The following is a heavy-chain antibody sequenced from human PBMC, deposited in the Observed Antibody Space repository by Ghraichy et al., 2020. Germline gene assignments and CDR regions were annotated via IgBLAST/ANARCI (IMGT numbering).Heavy chain of an antibody. Sequence: GGSLRLSCAASGFTFSSYCMRWVRQAPGKGLEWVSGINSGGSSTYYADSVKGRFTISRDHDKNTLDLQMNSLRAEDTAVYYCVREGDYGMEVWGKGTTVTDSS. J-gene: IGHJ6*04. CDR2: INSGGSST. V-gene: IGHV3-74*01. CDR1: GFTFSSYC. CDR3: VREGDYGMEV. D-gene: IGHD1-26*01.